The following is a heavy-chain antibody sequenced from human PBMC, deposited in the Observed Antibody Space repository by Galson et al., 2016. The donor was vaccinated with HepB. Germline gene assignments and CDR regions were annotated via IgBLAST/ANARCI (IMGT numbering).Heavy chain of an antibody. D-gene: IGHD1-26*01. J-gene: IGHJ4*02. CDR2: IITTFGTI. CDR3: ARDDSGSFFYFEY. Sequence: SCKASGGTFISYAISWVTQAPGQGLEWMGGIITTFGTIHYAQKFQGRVKITAEESTSIAYMELSSLRSEDTAVYYRARDDSGSFFYFEYWGQGTLVTVSS. V-gene: IGHV1-69*01. CDR1: GGTFISYA.